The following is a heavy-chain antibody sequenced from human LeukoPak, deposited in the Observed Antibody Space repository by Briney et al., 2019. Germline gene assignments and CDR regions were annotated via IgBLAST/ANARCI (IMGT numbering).Heavy chain of an antibody. CDR1: GFTFSSYD. Sequence: GGSLRLSCAASGFTFSSYDMHWVRQAPGKGLEWVAVISYDGSNKYYADSVKGRFTISRDNSKNTLSLQMHSLRAEDTAVYYCAKSARSCTNDVCYTNYYYGMDVWGQGTTVTVSS. V-gene: IGHV3-30*18. CDR2: ISYDGSNK. CDR3: AKSARSCTNDVCYTNYYYGMDV. D-gene: IGHD2-8*01. J-gene: IGHJ6*02.